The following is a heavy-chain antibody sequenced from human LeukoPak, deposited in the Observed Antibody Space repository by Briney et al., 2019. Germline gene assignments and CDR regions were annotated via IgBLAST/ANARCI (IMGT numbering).Heavy chain of an antibody. CDR1: GYTFTSYD. J-gene: IGHJ4*02. D-gene: IGHD3-10*01. CDR3: ARGGLYGSGSYFIDD. V-gene: IGHV1-8*01. CDR2: MNPNSGNT. Sequence: ASVKVSCKASGYTFTSYDINWVRQATGQGLEWMGWMNPNSGNTGFAQKFQGRVTMTRNTSISTAYMELSSPKSEDTAVYYCARGGLYGSGSYFIDDWGQGTLVTVSS.